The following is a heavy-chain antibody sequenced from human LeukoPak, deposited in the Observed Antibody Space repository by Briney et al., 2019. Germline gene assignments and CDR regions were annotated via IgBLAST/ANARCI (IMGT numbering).Heavy chain of an antibody. Sequence: PGGSLRLSCAASGFTFSNYALNWVRQAPGKGLEWVSASGTSGDTYYADSVRGRFTISRDNAKNMVYLQMSSLRAADTALYYCAQKIPGTYPLDYWGQGTLVTVSS. CDR3: AQKIPGTYPLDY. CDR1: GFTFSNYA. D-gene: IGHD6-13*01. V-gene: IGHV3-23*01. J-gene: IGHJ4*02. CDR2: SGTSGDT.